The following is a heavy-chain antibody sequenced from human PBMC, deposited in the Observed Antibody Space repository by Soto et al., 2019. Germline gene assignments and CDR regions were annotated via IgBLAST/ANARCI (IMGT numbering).Heavy chain of an antibody. CDR2: IYSGGST. V-gene: IGHV3-53*01. D-gene: IGHD1-26*01. CDR1: GFTVSSNY. Sequence: GGSLRLSCAASGFTVSSNYMSWVRQAPGKGLEWVSVIYSGGSTYYADSVKGRFTISRDNSKNTLYPQMNSLRAEDTAVYYCARAIVGPTTYDYWGQGTLVTVSS. J-gene: IGHJ4*02. CDR3: ARAIVGPTTYDY.